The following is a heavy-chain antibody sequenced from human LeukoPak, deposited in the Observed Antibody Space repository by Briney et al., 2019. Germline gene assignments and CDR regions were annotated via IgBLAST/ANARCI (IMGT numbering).Heavy chain of an antibody. D-gene: IGHD1-26*01. J-gene: IGHJ6*02. V-gene: IGHV4-59*01. Sequence: SETLSLTCTVSGGSISYYYWSRIRQPPGKGLEWIGYIYYSGNTKYNPSLKSRLTISLDTSKNQFSLNLSSVTAADTAVYYCARSYSETGYYYYGLDVWGQGTTVTVSS. CDR2: IYYSGNT. CDR1: GGSISYYY. CDR3: ARSYSETGYYYYGLDV.